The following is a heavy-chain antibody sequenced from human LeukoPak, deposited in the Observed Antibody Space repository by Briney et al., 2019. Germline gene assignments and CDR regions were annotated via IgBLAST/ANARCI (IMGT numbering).Heavy chain of an antibody. CDR2: INTNTGNP. D-gene: IGHD4-17*01. CDR3: ARDLGPYGDYDSGPLDP. V-gene: IGHV7-4-1*02. Sequence: ASVKVSCKASGYTFTSYAMNWVRQAPGQGLEWMGWINTNTGNPTYAQGFTGRFVLSLDTSVSTAYLQISSLKAEDTAVYYCARDLGPYGDYDSGPLDPWGQGTLVTVSS. CDR1: GYTFTSYA. J-gene: IGHJ5*02.